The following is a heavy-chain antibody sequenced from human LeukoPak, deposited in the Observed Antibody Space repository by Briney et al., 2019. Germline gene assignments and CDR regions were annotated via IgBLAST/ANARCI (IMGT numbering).Heavy chain of an antibody. CDR2: IYDSGSA. V-gene: IGHV4-61*03. CDR3: ARAPYYYDSGGYWSKPRYFDY. D-gene: IGHD3-22*01. Sequence: SETLSLTCSVSDGDITTSIRSIGSYYWSWLRQPPGKGLEWISYIYDSGSANYNPSLKSRVTISVDMPKNHFSLKLTSVTAADTAIYYCARAPYYYDSGGYWSKPRYFDYWGQGIPVTVSS. J-gene: IGHJ4*02. CDR1: DGDITTSIRSIGSYY.